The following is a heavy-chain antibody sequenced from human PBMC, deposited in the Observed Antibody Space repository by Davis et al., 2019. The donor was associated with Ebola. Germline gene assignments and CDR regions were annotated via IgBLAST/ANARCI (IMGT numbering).Heavy chain of an antibody. CDR3: AREPRTMYPVYYYYGMDV. J-gene: IGHJ6*04. CDR2: INAGNGNT. Sequence: ASVKVSCKASGYTFTSYAMHWVRQAPGQRLEWMGWINAGNGNTKYSQKFQGRVTITRDTSASTAYMELSSLRSEDTAVYYCAREPRTMYPVYYYYGMDVWGKGTTVTVSS. CDR1: GYTFTSYA. V-gene: IGHV1-3*01. D-gene: IGHD1-14*01.